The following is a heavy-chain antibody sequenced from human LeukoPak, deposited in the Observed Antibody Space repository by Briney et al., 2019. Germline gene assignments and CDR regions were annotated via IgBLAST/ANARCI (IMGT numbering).Heavy chain of an antibody. CDR3: TRDYYDFWSGYYNDY. CDR1: GFTLGDYA. V-gene: IGHV3-49*04. J-gene: IGHJ4*02. D-gene: IGHD3-3*01. Sequence: GGSLRLSCTASGFTLGDYAMSWVRQAPGKGLEWVGFIRSKAYGGTTEYAASVKGRFTISRDDSKSIAYLQMNSLKTEDTAVYNCTRDYYDFWSGYYNDYWGQGTLVTASS. CDR2: IRSKAYGGTT.